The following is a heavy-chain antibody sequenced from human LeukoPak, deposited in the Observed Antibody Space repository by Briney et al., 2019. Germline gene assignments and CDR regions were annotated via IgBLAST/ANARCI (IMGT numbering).Heavy chain of an antibody. V-gene: IGHV3-30*18. D-gene: IGHD6-19*01. Sequence: PGGSLRLSCVASGFTFSGHGMHWVRQTPGKGLEWVAVISHDGSNEYYAGSVEGRFTISRDNSKNTLYLQMNSLRAEDTAVYYCAKEPVSSGWFTTLQHWGQGTLVTVSS. CDR3: AKEPVSSGWFTTLQH. CDR1: GFTFSGHG. CDR2: ISHDGSNE. J-gene: IGHJ1*01.